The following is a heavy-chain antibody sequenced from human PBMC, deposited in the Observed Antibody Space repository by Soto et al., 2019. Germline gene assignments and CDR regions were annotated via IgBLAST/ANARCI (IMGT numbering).Heavy chain of an antibody. V-gene: IGHV4-34*01. J-gene: IGHJ4*02. CDR1: GGSLTGYY. D-gene: IGHD1-26*01. Sequence: ASETLSLTCAVYGGSLTGYYWSWIRQPPGRGLEWIGEINHSGSTNYNPSLKSRVTISVDTSKNQFSLKLSSVTAADTAVYYCTRGLGGYPSNWGQGTLVTVSS. CDR3: TRGLGGYPSN. CDR2: INHSGST.